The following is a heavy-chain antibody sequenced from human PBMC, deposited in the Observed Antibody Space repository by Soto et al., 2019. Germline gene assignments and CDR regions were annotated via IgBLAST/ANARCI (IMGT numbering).Heavy chain of an antibody. D-gene: IGHD3-10*01. Sequence: PSETLSLTCTVSGGSISSGDYYWSWIRQPPGKGLEWIGYIYYSGSTYYNPSLKSRLTMSVDMSKNQFSLKLTSVTAADTAVYYCVRGGRFGEPWGQGTLVTVSS. CDR2: IYYSGST. CDR3: VRGGRFGEP. V-gene: IGHV4-30-4*01. J-gene: IGHJ5*02. CDR1: GGSISSGDYY.